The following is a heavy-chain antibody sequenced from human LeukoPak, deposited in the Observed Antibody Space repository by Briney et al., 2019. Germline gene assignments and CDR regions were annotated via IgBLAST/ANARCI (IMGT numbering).Heavy chain of an antibody. D-gene: IGHD3-3*01. CDR2: INSDGRTT. Sequence: GGSLSLSCAASGFTFSSYWMHWVRHAPGKGLVWVSSINSDGRTTIYADSGKGRFTISRDNAKNRLYLQMNSLRAQDTAVYYCARDGYDFWSGYYYYYHYIDVWGKGTTVTVSS. CDR3: ARDGYDFWSGYYYYYHYIDV. CDR1: GFTFSSYW. V-gene: IGHV3-74*01. J-gene: IGHJ6*03.